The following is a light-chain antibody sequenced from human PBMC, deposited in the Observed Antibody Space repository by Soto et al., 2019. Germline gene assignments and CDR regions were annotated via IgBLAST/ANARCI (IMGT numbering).Light chain of an antibody. V-gene: IGLV2-14*01. Sequence: QSALTQPASVSGSPGQSITISCTGTSSDVGGYNYVSWYQQHPGKAPKLMIYEVSNRPSGVSNRFSGSKSGNTASLTISGLQAEDEADYYCRSDTSSITQVFGGGTQLTVL. CDR2: EVS. J-gene: IGLJ7*01. CDR1: SSDVGGYNY. CDR3: RSDTSSITQV.